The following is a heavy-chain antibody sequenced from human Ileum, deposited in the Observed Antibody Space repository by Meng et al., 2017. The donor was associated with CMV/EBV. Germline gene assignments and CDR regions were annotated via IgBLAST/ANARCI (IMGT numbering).Heavy chain of an antibody. CDR3: ARDVYGDAIAYFDY. CDR2: ISYHGSIH. J-gene: IGHJ4*02. CDR1: SFTFSTYS. D-gene: IGHD4-17*01. Sequence: ASSFTFSTYSFHWCLRPARKGLVGLAVISYHGSIHYFAASVKGRFTLSSDNSKSPVYLHMNSLRPEDTAVYYCARDVYGDAIAYFDYWGQGTLVTVSS. V-gene: IGHV3-30-3*01.